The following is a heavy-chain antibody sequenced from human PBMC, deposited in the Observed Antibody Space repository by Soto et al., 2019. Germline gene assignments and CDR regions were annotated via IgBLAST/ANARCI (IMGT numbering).Heavy chain of an antibody. CDR1: GGSISSGGYS. D-gene: IGHD4-17*01. J-gene: IGHJ4*02. CDR3: ARSQTTVTSYDY. V-gene: IGHV4-30-2*06. CDR2: IYLSGST. Sequence: ASENLSLTCAVSGGSISSGGYSWSRIPQSPGKCLELSGFIYLSGSTYYNPSLKSRVTISVDRSKNQFSLKLISVIAADTAVYYCARSQTTVTSYDYWGQGTLVTVSS.